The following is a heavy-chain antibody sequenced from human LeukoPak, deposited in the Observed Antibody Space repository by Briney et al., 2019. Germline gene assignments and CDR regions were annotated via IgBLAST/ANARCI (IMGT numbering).Heavy chain of an antibody. J-gene: IGHJ4*02. D-gene: IGHD3-10*01. V-gene: IGHV3-23*01. CDR1: GFTFSSYS. CDR3: AKHLWRDLLWFGEGYYFGY. CDR2: ISGDDTNT. Sequence: GGSLRLSCAASGFTFSSYSMNWVRQAPGKGLEWVSVISGDDTNTYYADSVKGRFTISRDNSKNTLYLHMHSLRAEDAALYYCAKHLWRDLLWFGEGYYFGYWGQGTLVTVSS.